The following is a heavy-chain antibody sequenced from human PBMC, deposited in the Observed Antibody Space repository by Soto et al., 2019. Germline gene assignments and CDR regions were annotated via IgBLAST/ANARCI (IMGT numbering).Heavy chain of an antibody. CDR3: ARDRLRGYDSSGLYS. D-gene: IGHD3-22*01. Sequence: QVQLVQSGAELRKPGASVKVSYKASGYSFSSYGINWVRQAPGQGLEWMGWINTYNGNRNYAQKFEDRVTMNTATYTNTVYMELRSRKSNDTPIYYCARDRLRGYDSSGLYSWGQGPLVNVSS. J-gene: IGHJ4*02. V-gene: IGHV1-18*01. CDR1: GYSFSSYG. CDR2: INTYNGNR.